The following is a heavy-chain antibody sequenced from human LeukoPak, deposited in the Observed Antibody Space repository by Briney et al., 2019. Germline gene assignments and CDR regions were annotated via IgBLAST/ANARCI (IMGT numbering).Heavy chain of an antibody. V-gene: IGHV4-34*01. CDR2: INHSGST. J-gene: IGHJ5*02. CDR3: ARGPPRGYSYRRGGWFDP. D-gene: IGHD5-18*01. CDR1: GGSFSGYY. Sequence: PSETLSLTCAVYGGSFSGYYWSWIRQPPGKGLEWIGEINHSGSTNYNPSLKSRVTISVDTSKNQFSLKLSSVTAADTAVYYCARGPPRGYSYRRGGWFDPWGQGTLVTVSS.